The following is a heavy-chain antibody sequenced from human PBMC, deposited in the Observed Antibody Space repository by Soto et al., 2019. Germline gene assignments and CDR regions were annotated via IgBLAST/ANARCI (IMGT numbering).Heavy chain of an antibody. CDR2: LSGSGGTT. D-gene: IGHD3-10*01. Sequence: PGGSLRLSSSTSGFTFSTYAMNWVRQAPGKGLEWVSALSGSGGTTYYADSVRGRLTISRDNSKNTLFLQMSSLRAEDTALYYCAKQRAGYGSGSDTFYFDFWGQGTLVTVPQ. J-gene: IGHJ4*02. CDR3: AKQRAGYGSGSDTFYFDF. CDR1: GFTFSTYA. V-gene: IGHV3-23*01.